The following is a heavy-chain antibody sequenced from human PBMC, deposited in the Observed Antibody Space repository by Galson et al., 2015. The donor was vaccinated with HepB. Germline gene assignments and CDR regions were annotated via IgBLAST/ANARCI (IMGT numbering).Heavy chain of an antibody. D-gene: IGHD6-19*01. CDR3: AKSSSPYSSGWSDFDY. Sequence: SLRLSCAASGFTFDDYAMHWVRQAPGKGLEWVAVISYDGSNKYYADSVKGRFTISRDNSKNTLYLQMNSLRAEDTAVYYCAKSSSPYSSGWSDFDYWGQGTLVTVSS. CDR2: ISYDGSNK. V-gene: IGHV3-30*18. CDR1: GFTFDDYA. J-gene: IGHJ4*02.